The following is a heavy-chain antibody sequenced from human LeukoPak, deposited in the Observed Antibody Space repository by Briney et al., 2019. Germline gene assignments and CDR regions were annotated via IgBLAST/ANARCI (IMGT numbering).Heavy chain of an antibody. D-gene: IGHD1-26*01. CDR2: IYSGGST. CDR3: ARDQWELLPRY. V-gene: IGHV3-53*01. J-gene: IGHJ4*02. Sequence: GGSLRLSCAASGFTVSSNYMSWVRQAPGKGLEWVSVIYSGGSTYYADSVKGRFTISRDNSKNTLYLQMNSLSAEDTAVYYCARDQWELLPRYWGQGTLVAVSS. CDR1: GFTVSSNY.